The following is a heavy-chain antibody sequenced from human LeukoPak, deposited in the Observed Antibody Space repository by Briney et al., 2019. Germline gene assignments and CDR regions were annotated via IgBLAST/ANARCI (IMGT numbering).Heavy chain of an antibody. CDR2: MNPNSGNT. J-gene: IGHJ6*02. V-gene: IGHV1-8*01. D-gene: IGHD2-2*01. Sequence: GASVKVSCKASGYTFTSYDINWVRQATGQGLEWMGWMNPNSGNTGYAQKFQGRVTMTRNTSISTAYMELRSLRSDDTAVYYCARDGSSTSRLPGMDVWGQGTTVTVSS. CDR1: GYTFTSYD. CDR3: ARDGSSTSRLPGMDV.